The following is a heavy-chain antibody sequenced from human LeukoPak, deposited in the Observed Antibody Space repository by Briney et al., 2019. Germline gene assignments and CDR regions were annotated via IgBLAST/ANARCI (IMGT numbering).Heavy chain of an antibody. J-gene: IGHJ6*02. D-gene: IGHD6-13*01. CDR1: GFTFSDYS. Sequence: PGGSLRLSCAASGFTFSDYSMNWVRQTPGKGLEWVSYISGSSSAIYYADSVKGRFTVSRDNAKNSLYLQMNSLRAEDTAVYYCAKGIAGYGMDVWGQGTTVTVSS. V-gene: IGHV3-48*04. CDR3: AKGIAGYGMDV. CDR2: ISGSSSAI.